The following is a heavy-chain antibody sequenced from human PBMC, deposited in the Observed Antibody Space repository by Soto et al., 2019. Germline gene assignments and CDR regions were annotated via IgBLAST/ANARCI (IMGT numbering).Heavy chain of an antibody. D-gene: IGHD1-7*01. CDR2: ISVSGAT. V-gene: IGHV3-23*01. J-gene: IGHJ4*02. CDR3: AKNYVFDA. CDR1: GFTFSSYA. Sequence: EVQLSESGGGLVQPGGSLTLSCAASGFTFSSYAMSWARQAPGTGLEWVSAISVSGATHYAESVKGRFTISRDNSKNSLYLQMNSLSAEDTALYFCAKNYVFDAWAQGILVTV.